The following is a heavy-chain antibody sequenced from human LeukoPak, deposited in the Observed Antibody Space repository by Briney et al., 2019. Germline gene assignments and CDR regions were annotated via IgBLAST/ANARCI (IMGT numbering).Heavy chain of an antibody. CDR2: ISRDGDKT. Sequence: GGSLRLSCAAPGLTFANYAMHWVRQAPGKGLDFFSAISRDGDKTYYGNFVKGRFSVSRDNSKNTLYLQMGSLRPEDMAAYYCARGAPYCRGDACYGSPLDCWGQGSLVTVSS. V-gene: IGHV3-64*01. CDR3: ARGAPYCRGDACYGSPLDC. CDR1: GLTFANYA. J-gene: IGHJ4*02. D-gene: IGHD2-21*01.